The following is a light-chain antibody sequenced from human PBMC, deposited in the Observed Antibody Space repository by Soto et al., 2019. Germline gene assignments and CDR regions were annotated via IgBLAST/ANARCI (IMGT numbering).Light chain of an antibody. CDR3: QVWDISSGHVV. Sequence: SSELTQPPSVSVAPGKTASVACGGSNIGSKSVHWYQKKSGQAPVLVMYYDSDRPSGIPERFSGSNSRNTATLTISRVEAGDEADYYCQVWDISSGHVVFGGGTKLNVL. CDR1: NIGSKS. V-gene: IGLV3-21*01. CDR2: YDS. J-gene: IGLJ3*02.